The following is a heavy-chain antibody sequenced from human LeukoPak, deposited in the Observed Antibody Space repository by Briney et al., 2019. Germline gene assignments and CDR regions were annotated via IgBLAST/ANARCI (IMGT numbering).Heavy chain of an antibody. J-gene: IGHJ6*02. Sequence: GGSLRLSCADSGFTFSTYAMHWVRQAPGKGLEWVALIWYDGDRKYYVDSVKGRFTIPGDNSTNTVYLQMNSLRADDTAVYFCARGKVRLLGYYDYYNAMDVWGQGTTVSVSS. CDR1: GFTFSTYA. D-gene: IGHD7-27*01. CDR2: IWYDGDRK. V-gene: IGHV3-33*08. CDR3: ARGKVRLLGYYDYYNAMDV.